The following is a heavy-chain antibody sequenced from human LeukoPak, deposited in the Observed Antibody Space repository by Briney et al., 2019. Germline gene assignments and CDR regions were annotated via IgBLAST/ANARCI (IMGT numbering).Heavy chain of an antibody. D-gene: IGHD4-23*01. CDR3: ARMTTVGYYYYGMDV. Sequence: SETLSLTCTVSGGSISSYYWSWIRQPPGKGLEWIGYIYYSGSTNYNPSLKSRVTISVDTSKNQFSLKLSSVTAADTAVYYCARMTTVGYYYYGMDVWGQGTTVTVSS. CDR2: IYYSGST. CDR1: GGSISSYY. J-gene: IGHJ6*02. V-gene: IGHV4-59*08.